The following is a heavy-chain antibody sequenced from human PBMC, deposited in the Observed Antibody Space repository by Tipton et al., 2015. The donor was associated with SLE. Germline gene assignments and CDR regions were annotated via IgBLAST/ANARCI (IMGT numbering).Heavy chain of an antibody. V-gene: IGHV3-43D*04. J-gene: IGHJ4*02. CDR3: AKEQRLSSIAARALDY. CDR1: GFTFDDYA. D-gene: IGHD6-6*01. CDR2: ISWDGGST. Sequence: SLRLSCAASGFTFDDYAMHWVRQAPGKGLEWVSLISWDGGSTYYADSVKGRFTISRDNSKNSLYLQMNSLRAEDTALYYCAKEQRLSSIAARALDYWGQGTLVTVSS.